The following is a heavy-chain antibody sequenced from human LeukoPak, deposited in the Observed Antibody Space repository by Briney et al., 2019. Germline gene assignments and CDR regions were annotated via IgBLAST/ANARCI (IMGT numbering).Heavy chain of an antibody. CDR3: ARVEMATIAYYDY. Sequence: ETLSLTCTVSGGSISSGSYYWSWIRQPAGKGLEWVSVIYSGGSTYYADSVKGRFTISRDNSKNTLYLQMNSLRAEDTAVYYCARVEMATIAYYDYWGQGTLVTVSS. V-gene: IGHV3-53*03. CDR2: IYSGGST. D-gene: IGHD5-24*01. CDR1: GGSISSGSYY. J-gene: IGHJ4*02.